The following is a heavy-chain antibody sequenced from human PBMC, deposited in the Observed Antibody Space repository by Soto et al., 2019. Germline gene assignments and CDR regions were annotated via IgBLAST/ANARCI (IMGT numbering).Heavy chain of an antibody. CDR3: AHRLSRTPASGSGSWGPYYFDY. Sequence: QITLKESGPTLVKPTQTLTLTCTFSGFSLSTSGIGVGWIRQPPGKALEWLALIYWDDDKRYSPSLKSRLTITKDTSKNQVVLTVTNMDSVDTATYYCAHRLSRTPASGSGSWGPYYFDYWGQGTLVTVSS. J-gene: IGHJ4*02. CDR1: GFSLSTSGIG. D-gene: IGHD3-10*01. CDR2: IYWDDDK. V-gene: IGHV2-5*02.